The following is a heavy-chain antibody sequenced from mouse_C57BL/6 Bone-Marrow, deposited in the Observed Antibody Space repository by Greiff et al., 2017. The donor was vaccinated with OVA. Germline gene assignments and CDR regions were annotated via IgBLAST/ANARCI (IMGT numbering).Heavy chain of an antibody. CDR3: ARKHDLGYFDY. Sequence: EVKLMESEGGLVQPGSSMKLSCTASGFTFSDYYMAWVRQVPEKGLEWVANINYDGSSTYYLDSLKSRFIISRDNAKNILYLQMSSLKSEDTATYYCARKHDLGYFDYWGQGTTLTVSS. CDR1: GFTFSDYY. CDR2: INYDGSST. V-gene: IGHV5-16*01. J-gene: IGHJ2*01. D-gene: IGHD2-4*01.